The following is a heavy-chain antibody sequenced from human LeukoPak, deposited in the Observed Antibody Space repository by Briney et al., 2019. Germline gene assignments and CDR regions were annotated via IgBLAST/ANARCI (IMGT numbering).Heavy chain of an antibody. Sequence: GGSLRLSCTASGFTLGDYAMSWFRQAPGKGLEWVGFIRSKAYGGTTEYAASVKGRFTISRDDSKSMAYLQMNSLKTEDTAVYYCTRYYDSSGYSVWGQGTTVTVSS. CDR3: TRYYDSSGYSV. V-gene: IGHV3-49*03. D-gene: IGHD3-22*01. CDR2: IRSKAYGGTT. J-gene: IGHJ6*02. CDR1: GFTLGDYA.